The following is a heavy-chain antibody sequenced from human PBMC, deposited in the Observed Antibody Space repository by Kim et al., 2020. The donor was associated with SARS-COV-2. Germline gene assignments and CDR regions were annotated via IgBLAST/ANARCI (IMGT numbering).Heavy chain of an antibody. V-gene: IGHV5-10-1*01. J-gene: IGHJ6*02. CDR1: GYSFTSYW. CDR3: ARGLTSSLTLYYYYYGMDV. Sequence: GESLKISCKGSGYSFTSYWISWVRQMPGKGLEWMGRIDPSDSYTNYSPSFQGHVTISADKSISTAYLQWSSLKASDTAMYYCARGLTSSLTLYYYYYGMDVWGQGTTVTVSS. CDR2: IDPSDSYT. D-gene: IGHD2-2*01.